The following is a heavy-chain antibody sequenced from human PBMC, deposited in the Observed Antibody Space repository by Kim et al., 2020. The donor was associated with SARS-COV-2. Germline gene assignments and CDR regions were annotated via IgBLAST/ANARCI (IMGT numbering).Heavy chain of an antibody. J-gene: IGHJ4*02. CDR3: ARDSGGELEPLELPDDY. D-gene: IGHD1-7*01. V-gene: IGHV3-30*07. Sequence: VEGRFTISRDNSKNTLYLQMHSLRAEDTAVYYCARDSGGELEPLELPDDYWGQGTLVTVSS.